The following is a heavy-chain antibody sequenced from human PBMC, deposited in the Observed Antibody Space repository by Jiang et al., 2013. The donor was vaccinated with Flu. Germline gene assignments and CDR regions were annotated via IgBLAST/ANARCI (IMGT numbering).Heavy chain of an antibody. J-gene: IGHJ6*02. CDR3: ARTPVYCSGGSCTLYYYYGMDV. CDR1: GGTFRNQG. V-gene: IGHV1-69*01. D-gene: IGHD2-15*01. Sequence: SGAEVKRPGSSVRVSCKASGGTFRNQGMSWVRRAPGQGLEWMGGIIPIFGTANYAQKFQGRVTITADESTSTAYMELSSLRSEDTAVYYCARTPVYCSGGSCTLYYYYGMDVWGQGTTVTVSS. CDR2: IIPIFGTA.